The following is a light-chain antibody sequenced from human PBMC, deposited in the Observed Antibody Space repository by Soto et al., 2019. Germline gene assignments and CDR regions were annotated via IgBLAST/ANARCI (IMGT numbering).Light chain of an antibody. CDR1: ISDVGAYNL. CDR3: TSYEGGGRYV. CDR2: EVS. V-gene: IGLV2-14*01. J-gene: IGLJ1*01. Sequence: QSVLTQPSSLSGSPGQSVTISCTGTISDVGAYNLVSWYQQYPGKAPKLMIYEVSNRPSGVSNRFSGSKSGNTASLTISGLQAEDEADYYCCTSYEGGGRYVFGTGTKVTVL.